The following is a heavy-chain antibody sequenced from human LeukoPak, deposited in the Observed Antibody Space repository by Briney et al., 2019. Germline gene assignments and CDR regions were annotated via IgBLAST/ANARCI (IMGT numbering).Heavy chain of an antibody. J-gene: IGHJ3*02. CDR1: GFTFDDYA. CDR2: ISWNSGSI. D-gene: IGHD3-22*01. CDR3: AKDTAYYYDSSGIGAFDI. V-gene: IGHV3-9*01. Sequence: PGGSLRLSCAASGFTFDDYAMHWVRQAPGKGLEWVSGISWNSGSIGYADSVKGRFTISRDNAKNSLYLQMNSLRAEDTALYYCAKDTAYYYDSSGIGAFDIWGQGTMVTVSS.